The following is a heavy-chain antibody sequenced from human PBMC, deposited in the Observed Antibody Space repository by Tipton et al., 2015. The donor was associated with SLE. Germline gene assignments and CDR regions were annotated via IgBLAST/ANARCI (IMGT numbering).Heavy chain of an antibody. CDR1: GASINGGDYY. Sequence: TLSLTCTVSGASINGGDYYWTWVRQAAAEGLRWIGRIDSSGKSSIDPSLKSRVSISVDTSRNQVSLRLTSVTPADAAVYYCARERGVPARPPYDQMDVWGKGATVTVSS. J-gene: IGHJ6*03. D-gene: IGHD2-2*01. CDR3: ARERGVPARPPYDQMDV. V-gene: IGHV4-61*02. CDR2: IDSSGKS.